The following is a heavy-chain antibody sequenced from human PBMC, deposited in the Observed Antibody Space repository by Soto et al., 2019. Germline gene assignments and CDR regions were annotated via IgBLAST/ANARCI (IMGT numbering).Heavy chain of an antibody. CDR2: INPNSGGT. CDR1: GYTFTGYY. CDR3: ARECSSTGCSRLGYYYYGMDV. Sequence: QVQLVQSGAEVKKPGASVNVSCKASGYTFTGYYMHWVRQAPGQVLEWMGWINPNSGGTNYAQKFQGWVCMTRDTSISTAYMELSRLRSDDTAVYYCARECSSTGCSRLGYYYYGMDVWGQGTTVTVSS. J-gene: IGHJ6*02. V-gene: IGHV1-2*04. D-gene: IGHD2-2*01.